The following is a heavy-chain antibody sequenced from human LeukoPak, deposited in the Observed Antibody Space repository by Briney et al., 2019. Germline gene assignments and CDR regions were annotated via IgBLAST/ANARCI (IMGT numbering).Heavy chain of an antibody. D-gene: IGHD6-13*01. J-gene: IGHJ5*02. CDR1: GGSISSSSYY. CDR3: ARHVYSSSWYRWFDP. V-gene: IGHV4-39*01. Sequence: PSETLSLTCTVSGGSISSSSYYWGWIRQPPGKGLEWIGSIYYSGSTHYNPSLKSRVTISVDTSKNQFSLKLSSVTAADTAVYYCARHVYSSSWYRWFDPWGQGTLVTVSS. CDR2: IYYSGST.